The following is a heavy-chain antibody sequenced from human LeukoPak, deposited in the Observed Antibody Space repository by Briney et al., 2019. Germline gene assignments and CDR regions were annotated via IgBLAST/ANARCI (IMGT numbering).Heavy chain of an antibody. CDR3: ARRDDYGDYVLDY. D-gene: IGHD4-17*01. Sequence: GESLKISCKGSGYSFTSYWIGWVRQTHGKGLEWMGIIYPGDSDTRYSPSFQGQVTISADKSISTAYLQWSSLKASDSAMYYCARRDDYGDYVLDYWGQGTLVTVSS. V-gene: IGHV5-51*01. J-gene: IGHJ4*02. CDR2: IYPGDSDT. CDR1: GYSFTSYW.